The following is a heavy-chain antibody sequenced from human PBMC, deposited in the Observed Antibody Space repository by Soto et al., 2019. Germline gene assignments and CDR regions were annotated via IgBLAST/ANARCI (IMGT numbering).Heavy chain of an antibody. Sequence: GGSLRLSCAASGFIFGNYGMSWVRQAPGKGLEWVSLINGYGGGIYYADSVKGRFTISRDNSKNTLYLEMNSLRADDTAVYYCARDDGARHRGSYHHGDWGQGTLVTVSS. CDR2: INGYGGGI. J-gene: IGHJ4*02. CDR1: GFIFGNYG. V-gene: IGHV3-23*01. D-gene: IGHD1-26*01. CDR3: ARDDGARHRGSYHHGD.